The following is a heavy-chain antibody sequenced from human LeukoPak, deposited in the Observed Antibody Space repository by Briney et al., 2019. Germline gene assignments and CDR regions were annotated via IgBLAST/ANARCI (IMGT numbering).Heavy chain of an antibody. CDR2: IYYTGST. J-gene: IGHJ5*02. Sequence: SETLSLTCTVSGGSISSSTYYWGWIRQPPGKGLEWIASIYYTGSTNYNPSLKSRVTISVDTSKNQFSLKLSSVTAADTAVYSYARSRKYGAVTTYSWFDPWGQGTLVIVSP. D-gene: IGHD4-17*01. V-gene: IGHV4-39*01. CDR3: ARSRKYGAVTTYSWFDP. CDR1: GGSISSSTYY.